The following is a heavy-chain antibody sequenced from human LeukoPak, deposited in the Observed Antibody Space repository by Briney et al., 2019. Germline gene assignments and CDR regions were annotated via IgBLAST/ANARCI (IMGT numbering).Heavy chain of an antibody. CDR3: AAEGRPSVVTFRKGAVDL. CDR1: GFTFTSSA. D-gene: IGHD4-23*01. V-gene: IGHV1-58*01. CDR2: IVVGSGNT. Sequence: SVKVSCKASGFTFTSSAVQWVRQARGQRLEWIGWIVVGSGNTNYAQKFQERVTITRDMSTSTVYMELSSLRSEDTAVYYCAAEGRPSVVTFRKGAVDLWGQGTMVTVSS. J-gene: IGHJ3*01.